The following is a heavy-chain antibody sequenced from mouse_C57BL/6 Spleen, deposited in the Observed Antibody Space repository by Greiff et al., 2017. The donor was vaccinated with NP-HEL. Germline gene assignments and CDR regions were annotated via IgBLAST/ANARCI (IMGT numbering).Heavy chain of an antibody. J-gene: IGHJ1*03. CDR2: IYPGSGST. CDR3: ARCDGYYVYFDV. D-gene: IGHD2-3*01. Sequence: VQLQQPGAELVKPGASVKMSCKASGYTFTSYWITWVKQRPGQGLEWIGDIYPGSGSTNYNEKFKSKATLTVDTSSSTAYMQLSSLTSEDSAVDYWARCDGYYVYFDVWGTGTTVTVSS. V-gene: IGHV1-55*01. CDR1: GYTFTSYW.